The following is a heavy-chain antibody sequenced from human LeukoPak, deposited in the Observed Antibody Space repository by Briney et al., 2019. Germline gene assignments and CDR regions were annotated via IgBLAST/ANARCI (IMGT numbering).Heavy chain of an antibody. D-gene: IGHD2-15*01. V-gene: IGHV3-23*01. CDR2: ISGSGGST. CDR3: AKDRGFLGIVVAVAARDAFDV. CDR1: GFTFSSYA. J-gene: IGHJ3*01. Sequence: GGSLRLSCAASGFTFSSYAMSWVRQAPGKGLEWVSAISGSGGSTYYADSVKGRFTISRDNSKNTLYLQMNSLRAEDTAVYYCAKDRGFLGIVVAVAARDAFDVWGQGTMVTVSS.